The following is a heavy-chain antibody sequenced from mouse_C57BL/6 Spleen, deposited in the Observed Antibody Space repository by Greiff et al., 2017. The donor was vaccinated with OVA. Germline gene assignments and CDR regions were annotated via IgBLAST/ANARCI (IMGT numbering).Heavy chain of an antibody. CDR3: ARERSTGTEGDAMDY. D-gene: IGHD2-1*01. CDR1: GYTFTSYW. J-gene: IGHJ4*01. CDR2: IDPSDSYT. Sequence: VQLQQPGAELVMPGASVKLSCKASGYTFTSYWMHWVKQRPGQGLEWIGEIDPSDSYTNYNQKFKGKSTLTVDKSSSTAYMQLSSLTSEDSAVYYCARERSTGTEGDAMDYWGQGTSVTVSS. V-gene: IGHV1-69*01.